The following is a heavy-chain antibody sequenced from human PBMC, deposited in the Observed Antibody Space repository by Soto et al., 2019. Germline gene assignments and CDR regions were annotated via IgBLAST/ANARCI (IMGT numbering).Heavy chain of an antibody. CDR3: ARGRYGDY. V-gene: IGHV1-18*01. D-gene: IGHD1-1*01. J-gene: IGHJ4*02. CDR1: GYAFTTYG. CDR2: ISAHNGNT. Sequence: QVHLVQSGAEVKKPGASVKVSCKGSGYAFTTYGITWVRQAPGQGLEWMGWISAHNGNTNYAQKLQGRVTVTRDTSTTPAYMEPRGLRPNDTAVYYCARGRYGDYWGQGALVTVSS.